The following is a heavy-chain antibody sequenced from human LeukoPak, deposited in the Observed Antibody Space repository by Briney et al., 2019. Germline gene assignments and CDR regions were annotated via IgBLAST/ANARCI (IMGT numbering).Heavy chain of an antibody. CDR2: MNPNSGNT. D-gene: IGHD5-12*01. V-gene: IGHV1-8*01. Sequence: ASVKVSCKASGYIFTSYDLNWVRQAPGQGLEWMGWMNPNSGNTGYAQKFQGRVTMTRSTYISTAYMELSSLRSEDTAVYYCAVTRGHSGYDFRLDYWGQGALVTVSS. CDR3: AVTRGHSGYDFRLDY. CDR1: GYIFTSYD. J-gene: IGHJ4*02.